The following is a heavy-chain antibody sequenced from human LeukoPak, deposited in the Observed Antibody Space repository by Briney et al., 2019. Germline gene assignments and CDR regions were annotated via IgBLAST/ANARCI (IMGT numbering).Heavy chain of an antibody. Sequence: ASVKVSCKASGYTFTGYYMHWVRQAPGQGLEWMGWINPNSGGTNYAQKFQGRVTMTRDTSISTAYMELSRLRSDDTAVYYCATSPIYYGDFIGIDYWGQGTLVTVSS. D-gene: IGHD4-17*01. CDR3: ATSPIYYGDFIGIDY. CDR1: GYTFTGYY. CDR2: INPNSGGT. J-gene: IGHJ4*02. V-gene: IGHV1-2*02.